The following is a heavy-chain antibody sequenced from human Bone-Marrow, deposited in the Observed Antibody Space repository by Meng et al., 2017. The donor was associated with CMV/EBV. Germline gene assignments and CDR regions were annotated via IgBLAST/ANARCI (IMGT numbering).Heavy chain of an antibody. D-gene: IGHD2-2*01. CDR2: IYYSGST. V-gene: IGHV4-39*07. Sequence: GSLRLSCTVSGGSISSSSYCWGWIRQPPGKGLEWIGSIYYSGSTYYNPSLKSRVTISVDTSKNQFSLKLSSVTAADTAVYYCARGGYQLLFPLYFDYWGQGTLVTVSS. J-gene: IGHJ4*02. CDR1: GGSISSSSYC. CDR3: ARGGYQLLFPLYFDY.